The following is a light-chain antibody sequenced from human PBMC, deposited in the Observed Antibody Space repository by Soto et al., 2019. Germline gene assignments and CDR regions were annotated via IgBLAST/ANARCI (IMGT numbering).Light chain of an antibody. Sequence: EIVLTQYPGTLSLSPGERATLSFRASQSVSSNLAWYQQKPGQAPRLLIYGASTRATGIPARFSGSGSGTEFTLTISSLEPEDFAVYYCQQRNNWPPSITFGPGTRLEI. V-gene: IGKV3-11*01. CDR1: QSVSSN. CDR2: GAS. J-gene: IGKJ5*01. CDR3: QQRNNWPPSIT.